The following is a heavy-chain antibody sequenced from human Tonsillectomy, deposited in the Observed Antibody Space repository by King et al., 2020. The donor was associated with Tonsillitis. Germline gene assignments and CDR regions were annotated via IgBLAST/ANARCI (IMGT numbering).Heavy chain of an antibody. D-gene: IGHD6-6*01. CDR3: ARDGGGGIAARRRFDY. CDR2: ICSSSRYI. CDR1: GFTFSSCS. V-gene: IGHV3-21*01. Sequence: VQLVESWGGLVKPGGSLRLYFAASGFTFSSCSVNWVRQAPGKGLECCSSICSSSRYIFYADLVKGRFTISRDNAPNSLYLQMNSLRAQDTAVYYCARDGGGGIAARRRFDYWGQGTLDTVSS. J-gene: IGHJ4*02.